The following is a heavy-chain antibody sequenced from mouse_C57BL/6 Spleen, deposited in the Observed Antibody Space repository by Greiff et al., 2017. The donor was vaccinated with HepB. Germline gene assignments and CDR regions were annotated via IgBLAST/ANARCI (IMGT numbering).Heavy chain of an antibody. D-gene: IGHD1-1*01. Sequence: QVQLQQPGAELVRPGSSVKLSCKASGYTFTSYWMDWVKQRPGQGLEWIGNIYPSDSETHYNQKFKDKATLTEDKSSSTAYMQLSSLTSEDSAVYYCARGITTRFADWGQGTLVTVSA. V-gene: IGHV1-61*01. CDR2: IYPSDSET. CDR3: ARGITTRFAD. J-gene: IGHJ3*01. CDR1: GYTFTSYW.